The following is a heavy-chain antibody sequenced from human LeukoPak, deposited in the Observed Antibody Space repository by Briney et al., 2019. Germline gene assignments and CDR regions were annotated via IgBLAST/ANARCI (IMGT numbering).Heavy chain of an antibody. V-gene: IGHV3-53*01. CDR2: IIVGSNI. D-gene: IGHD3-3*01. J-gene: IGHJ2*01. CDR1: GFTFSSNY. Sequence: GGSLRLSCAASGFTFSSNYMSWVRQAPGKGLEWVSSIIVGSNINYAGSVKGRFTTSRDNSQNTLYLQMNSLRADDTAVYYCAKDQGTAIFGMIIPDWYFDLWGRGTLVTVSS. CDR3: AKDQGTAIFGMIIPDWYFDL.